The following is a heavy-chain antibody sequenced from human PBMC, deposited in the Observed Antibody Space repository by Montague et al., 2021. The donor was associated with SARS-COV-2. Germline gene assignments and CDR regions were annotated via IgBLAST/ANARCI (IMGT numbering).Heavy chain of an antibody. Sequence: SLRLSCAASGFTFSNFFINWVRQAPGKGLEWVSSIISSGDYIWYADSLKGRFTGSRDNAKNSVYLQTSSLRAEDTAVYYCARELGRTGAFDIWGQGTAVTVSS. CDR2: IISSGDYI. J-gene: IGHJ3*02. CDR3: ARELGRTGAFDI. V-gene: IGHV3-21*01. D-gene: IGHD4-17*01. CDR1: GFTFSNFF.